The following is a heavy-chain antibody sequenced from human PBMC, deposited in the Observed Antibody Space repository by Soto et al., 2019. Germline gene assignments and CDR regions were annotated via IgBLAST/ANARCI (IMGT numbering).Heavy chain of an antibody. Sequence: PSETLSLTCAVSGGSISSGGYSWSWIRQPPGKGLEWIGYIYHSGSTYYNPSLKSRVTISVDRSKNQFSLKLSSVTAADTAVYYCARVPNYDFWTTPGLGGFDPWGQGTLVTVSS. J-gene: IGHJ5*02. CDR1: GGSISSGGYS. CDR2: IYHSGST. V-gene: IGHV4-30-2*01. CDR3: ARVPNYDFWTTPGLGGFDP. D-gene: IGHD3-3*01.